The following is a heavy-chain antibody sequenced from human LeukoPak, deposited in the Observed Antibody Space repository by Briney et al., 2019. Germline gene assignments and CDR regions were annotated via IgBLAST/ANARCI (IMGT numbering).Heavy chain of an antibody. J-gene: IGHJ4*02. D-gene: IGHD3-3*01. Sequence: PSETLSLTCTVSGGSISSYYWSWIRQPPGKGLEWVGDIYYTGSTNYNPSLKSRVTISVDTSKNQFSLKLSSVTAADTAVYYCARETIFGVITHAGYFDYWGQGTLVTVSS. CDR3: ARETIFGVITHAGYFDY. V-gene: IGHV4-59*12. CDR2: IYYTGST. CDR1: GGSISSYY.